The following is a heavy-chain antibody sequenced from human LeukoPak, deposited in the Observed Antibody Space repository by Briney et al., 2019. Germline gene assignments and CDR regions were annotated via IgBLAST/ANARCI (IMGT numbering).Heavy chain of an antibody. Sequence: ASVKVSCKASGYTFTSYYIHWVRQAPGQGLEWMGIINPLGGSTTYAHKFQDRVTMTRDTSTSTVYMELSTLRSEDTAVYHCARVHDFWSGLFDYWGQGTLVTVSS. V-gene: IGHV1-46*01. J-gene: IGHJ4*02. CDR3: ARVHDFWSGLFDY. CDR1: GYTFTSYY. CDR2: INPLGGST. D-gene: IGHD3-3*01.